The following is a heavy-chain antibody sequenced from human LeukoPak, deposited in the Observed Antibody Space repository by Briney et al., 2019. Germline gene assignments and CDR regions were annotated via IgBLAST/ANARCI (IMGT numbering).Heavy chain of an antibody. J-gene: IGHJ4*02. Sequence: ASLKVSCKASGYTFTGYYIHWVRQAPGQGLEWMGWINPNSGGTNYAQNFQGRVTMTRDTSISTAYMELTSLRSDDTAVYYCATARDRNSVYSSFDYWGQGTLVTVSS. CDR2: INPNSGGT. V-gene: IGHV1-2*02. CDR3: ATARDRNSVYSSFDY. CDR1: GYTFTGYY. D-gene: IGHD5/OR15-5a*01.